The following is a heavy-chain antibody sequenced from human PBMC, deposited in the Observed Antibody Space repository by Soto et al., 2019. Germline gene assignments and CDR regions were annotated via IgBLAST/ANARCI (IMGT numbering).Heavy chain of an antibody. V-gene: IGHV3-23*01. CDR3: AKGGCISSACRGFDP. J-gene: IGHJ5*02. Sequence: GGSLRLSCAASEFTFSNYAMSWVRQAPGKGLEWVSSFTNSAYYADSVKGRFTISRDNSKNTLYLQLNSLRVEDTAIYYCAKGGCISSACRGFDPWGQGTLVTVSS. D-gene: IGHD3-3*02. CDR2: FTNSA. CDR1: EFTFSNYA.